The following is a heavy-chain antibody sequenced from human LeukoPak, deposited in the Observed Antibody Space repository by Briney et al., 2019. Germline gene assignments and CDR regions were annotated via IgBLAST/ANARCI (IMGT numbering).Heavy chain of an antibody. V-gene: IGHV3-33*01. J-gene: IGHJ6*02. CDR3: ARGGSYPSGLHYYGMDA. CDR2: IWYDGSNK. CDR1: GFTFSNYG. Sequence: GGSLRLSCAASGFTFSNYGMHWVRQAPGKGLEWVALIWYDGSNKYYTDSVKGRLTISRDNSKDTLFLQMNSLRAEDTAVYYCARGGSYPSGLHYYGMDAWGQGTTVTVSS. D-gene: IGHD5-12*01.